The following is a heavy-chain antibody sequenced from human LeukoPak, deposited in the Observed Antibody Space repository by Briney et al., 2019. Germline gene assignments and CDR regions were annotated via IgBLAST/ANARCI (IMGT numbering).Heavy chain of an antibody. V-gene: IGHV4-34*01. CDR3: ARGEGLIQLWLVY. Sequence: SETLSLTCAVYGGSFSGYYWSWIRQPPGKGLEWIGEINHSGSTNYNPSLKSRVTISVDTSKNQFSLKLGSVTAADTAVHYCARGEGLIQLWLVYWGQGTLVTVSS. J-gene: IGHJ4*02. D-gene: IGHD5-18*01. CDR2: INHSGST. CDR1: GGSFSGYY.